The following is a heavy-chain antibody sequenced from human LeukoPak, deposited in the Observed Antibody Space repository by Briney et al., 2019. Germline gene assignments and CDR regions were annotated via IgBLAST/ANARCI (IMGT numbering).Heavy chain of an antibody. J-gene: IGHJ4*02. CDR2: ISSSIGTI. CDR1: GFTFSDYY. D-gene: IGHD3-10*01. V-gene: IGHV3-11*04. Sequence: GGSLRLSCAASGFTFSDYYMSWIRQAPGKGLEWVSYISSSIGTIYYADSVKGRFTISRDNAKNSLYLQMNSLRAEDTAVYYCARASRSLSLGELLLGYFDQWSQGTLVTVSS. CDR3: ARASRSLSLGELLLGYFDQ.